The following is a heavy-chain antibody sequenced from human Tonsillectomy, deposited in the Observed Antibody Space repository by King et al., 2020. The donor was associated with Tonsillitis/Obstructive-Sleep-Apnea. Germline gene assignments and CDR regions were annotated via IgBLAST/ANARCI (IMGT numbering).Heavy chain of an antibody. V-gene: IGHV3-48*02. D-gene: IGHD2-21*01. J-gene: IGHJ3*01. CDR2: IDHCGSMT. CDR3: ARDLDWAFDV. Sequence: VQLVEAGGGLVQPGGSLRLSCAASGVTFSSFTMNWVRQAPGRGLEWRSFIDHCGSMTFYADSVKSRFTISSDNAKDSLYLQLNSLRDEDTAVYYCARDLDWAFDVWGQGTTVTVSS. CDR1: GVTFSSFT.